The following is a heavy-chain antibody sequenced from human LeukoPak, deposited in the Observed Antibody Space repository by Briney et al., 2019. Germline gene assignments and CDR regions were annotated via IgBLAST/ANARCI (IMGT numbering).Heavy chain of an antibody. D-gene: IGHD2-2*01. V-gene: IGHV4-59*10. CDR2: IYTSGST. CDR3: AGRYCSSTSCYGAFDI. J-gene: IGHJ3*02. CDR1: GGSFSGYY. Sequence: PSETLSLTCAVYGGSFSGYYWSWIRQPAGKGLEWIGRIYTSGSTNYNPSLKSRVTISVDTSKNQFSLKLSSVTAADTAVYYCAGRYCSSTSCYGAFDIWGQGTMVTVSS.